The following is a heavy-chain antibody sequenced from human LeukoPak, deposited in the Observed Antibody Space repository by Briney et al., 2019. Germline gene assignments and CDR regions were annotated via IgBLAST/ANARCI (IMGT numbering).Heavy chain of an antibody. J-gene: IGHJ5*02. CDR3: AKQSLIRITMVRGVTNWFDP. V-gene: IGHV4-39*01. Sequence: ETLSLTCTVSGGSISSSSYYWGWIRQPPGKGLEWIGSGSYGVRTYYNPSLKTRFTIGVDTSKNQFSLKLSSVTAADTAVYYCAKQSLIRITMVRGVTNWFDPWGQGTLVTVSS. CDR1: GGSISSSSYY. CDR2: GSYGVRT. D-gene: IGHD3-10*01.